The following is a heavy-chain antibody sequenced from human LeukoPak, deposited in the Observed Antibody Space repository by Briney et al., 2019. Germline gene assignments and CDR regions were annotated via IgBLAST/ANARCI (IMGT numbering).Heavy chain of an antibody. D-gene: IGHD5-18*01. Sequence: GASVKVSCKASGYIFTGYYIHWVRQAPGQGLEWMGWINPNSGDTKYAQKFQGRVTMTRDTSISTAYMELSRLRSDDTAVYYCARRGQLWTNDYWGQGTLVTVSS. V-gene: IGHV1-2*02. J-gene: IGHJ4*02. CDR3: ARRGQLWTNDY. CDR1: GYIFTGYY. CDR2: INPNSGDT.